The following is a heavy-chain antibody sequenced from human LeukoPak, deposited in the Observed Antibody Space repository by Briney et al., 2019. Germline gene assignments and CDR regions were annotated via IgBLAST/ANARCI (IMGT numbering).Heavy chain of an antibody. CDR1: GGSFSGYY. CDR3: ARDALDGEGLDY. Sequence: SETLSLTCAVYGGSFSGYYWSWIRQPPGKGLEWIGEINHSGSTNYNPSLKSRVTISVDTSKNQFSLKLSSVAAADTAVYYCARDALDGEGLDYWGQGTLVTVSS. J-gene: IGHJ4*02. V-gene: IGHV4-34*01. CDR2: INHSGST. D-gene: IGHD4-17*01.